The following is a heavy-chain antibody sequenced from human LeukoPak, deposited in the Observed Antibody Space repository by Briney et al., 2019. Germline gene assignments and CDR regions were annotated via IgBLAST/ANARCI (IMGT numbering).Heavy chain of an antibody. CDR2: IYYSGST. Sequence: SETPSLTCTISGGSISSGDYYWSWIRQPPGKGLEWIGYIYYSGSTYYNPSLKSRVTIPVDTSKNQFSLKLSSVTAADTAVYYCARSASTLLLWFGVWGQGTLVTVSS. CDR1: GGSISSGDYY. V-gene: IGHV4-30-4*01. CDR3: ARSASTLLLWFGV. J-gene: IGHJ4*02. D-gene: IGHD3-10*01.